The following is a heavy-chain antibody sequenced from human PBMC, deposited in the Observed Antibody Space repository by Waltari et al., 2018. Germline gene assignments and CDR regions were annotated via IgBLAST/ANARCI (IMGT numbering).Heavy chain of an antibody. Sequence: QVQLVQSGAEVKKPGSSVKVSCKASGGTFSSYAISWVRQAPGQGLEWMGGIIPIFGTANYAQKFQGRVTITADKSTSTAYMELSSLRSEDTAVYYCAINTIPMGPAQYYFDYWGQGTLVTVSS. D-gene: IGHD3-10*01. CDR2: IIPIFGTA. CDR3: AINTIPMGPAQYYFDY. J-gene: IGHJ4*02. V-gene: IGHV1-69*14. CDR1: GGTFSSYA.